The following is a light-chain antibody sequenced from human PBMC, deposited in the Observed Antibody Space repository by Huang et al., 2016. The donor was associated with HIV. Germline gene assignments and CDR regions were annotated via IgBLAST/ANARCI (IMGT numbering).Light chain of an antibody. CDR2: AAS. Sequence: ETVMTQSPVTLSVSPGDRASLSCRSSQIVSSHLAWYQQKLGQAPRLLIYAASTRATGVPARFSGSGAGTEFTLTISTLQSEDSAVYYCQQYNDFRSTFGPGTRVEIK. V-gene: IGKV3-15*01. CDR3: QQYNDFRST. CDR1: QIVSSH. J-gene: IGKJ3*01.